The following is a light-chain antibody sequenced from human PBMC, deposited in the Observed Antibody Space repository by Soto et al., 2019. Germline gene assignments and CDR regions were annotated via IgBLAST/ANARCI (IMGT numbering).Light chain of an antibody. CDR3: QQYGSAPLT. CDR1: QSVNNNY. J-gene: IGKJ4*01. CDR2: GAS. Sequence: EIVLAQSSGTLSLSPGDRATLSCRASQSVNNNYLAWYQQKPGQAPRLLIYGASRRATDIPDRFSGSGSGTDFTLTISRLEPEDFAVYSCQQYGSAPLTFGGGTKVEIK. V-gene: IGKV3-20*01.